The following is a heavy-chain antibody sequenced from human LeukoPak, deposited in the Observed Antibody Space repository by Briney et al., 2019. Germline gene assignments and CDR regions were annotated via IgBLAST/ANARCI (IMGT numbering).Heavy chain of an antibody. Sequence: WVRQPPGKGLEWIGSIYYSGSTYYNPSLKSRVTISVDTSKNQFSLKLSSVTAADTAVYYCARQTGTNWFDPWGQGTLVTVSS. V-gene: IGHV4-39*01. D-gene: IGHD1-7*01. CDR3: ARQTGTNWFDP. CDR2: IYYSGST. J-gene: IGHJ5*02.